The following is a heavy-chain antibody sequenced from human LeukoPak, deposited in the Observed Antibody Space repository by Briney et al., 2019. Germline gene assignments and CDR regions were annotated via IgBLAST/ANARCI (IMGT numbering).Heavy chain of an antibody. CDR3: AKEGSITMIVVVITLFDY. CDR2: ISGSGGST. Sequence: GGSLRLSCAASGFTVSSNYMSWVRQAPGKGLEWVSAISGSGGSTYCADSVKGRFTISRDNSKNTLYLQMNSLRAEDTAVYYCAKEGSITMIVVVITLFDYWGQGTLVTVSS. CDR1: GFTVSSNY. V-gene: IGHV3-23*01. J-gene: IGHJ4*02. D-gene: IGHD3-22*01.